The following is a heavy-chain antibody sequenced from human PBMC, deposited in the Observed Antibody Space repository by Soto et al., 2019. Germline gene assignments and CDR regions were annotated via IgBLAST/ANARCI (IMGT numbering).Heavy chain of an antibody. V-gene: IGHV4-28*01. Sequence: SETLSLTCAVSGYSISSSNWWGWIRQPPGKGLEWIGYIDYSGTTYYNPSLKSRVTMSVDRSKNQFSLKLTSVTAVETAVYYCARREIQGPIDYWGQGTLVT. J-gene: IGHJ4*02. CDR3: ARREIQGPIDY. CDR1: GYSISSSNW. D-gene: IGHD1-26*01. CDR2: IDYSGTT.